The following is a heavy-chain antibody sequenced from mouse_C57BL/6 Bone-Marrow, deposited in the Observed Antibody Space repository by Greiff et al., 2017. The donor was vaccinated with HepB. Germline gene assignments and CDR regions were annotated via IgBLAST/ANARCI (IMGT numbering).Heavy chain of an antibody. CDR2: IYPGSGST. CDR1: GYTFTSYW. J-gene: IGHJ1*03. D-gene: IGHD1-1*01. CDR3: ASRYYGSSWYFEV. Sequence: QVQLQQPGAELVKPGASVKMSCTASGYTFTSYWITWVKQRPGQGLGWIGDIYPGSGSTNYNAKFQGKATLTVDTSSSTAYMQLSSLTSEDSAVDYCASRYYGSSWYFEVWGTGTTVTVTS. V-gene: IGHV1-55*01.